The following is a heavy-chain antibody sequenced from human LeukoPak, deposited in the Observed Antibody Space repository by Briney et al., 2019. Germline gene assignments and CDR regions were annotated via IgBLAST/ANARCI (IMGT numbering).Heavy chain of an antibody. Sequence: SETLSLTCAVYGGSFSGYYWNWIRQPPGKGLEWIGEINHSGSTNYKPSLKSRVTISVYTSKNQFSLKLSSVTAADTAVYYWARPGYCSSTSCSQGRGYFDLWGRGTLVTVSS. V-gene: IGHV4-34*01. CDR2: INHSGST. J-gene: IGHJ2*01. D-gene: IGHD2-2*01. CDR1: GGSFSGYY. CDR3: ARPGYCSSTSCSQGRGYFDL.